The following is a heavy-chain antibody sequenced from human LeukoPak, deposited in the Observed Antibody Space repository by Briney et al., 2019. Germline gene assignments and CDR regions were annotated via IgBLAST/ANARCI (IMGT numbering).Heavy chain of an antibody. CDR2: ISGSGDTT. D-gene: IGHD3-10*01. V-gene: IGHV3-23*01. Sequence: PGGSLRLSCATSGFIFSNYAVNWVRQAPGKGLEWVSIISGSGDTTYYADSVKGRFTISRDNSKNTLYLQMNSLRAEDTAVYYCAKDLSKGLLYRRGMYYFDYWGQGTLVTVSS. CDR3: AKDLSKGLLYRRGMYYFDY. J-gene: IGHJ4*02. CDR1: GFIFSNYA.